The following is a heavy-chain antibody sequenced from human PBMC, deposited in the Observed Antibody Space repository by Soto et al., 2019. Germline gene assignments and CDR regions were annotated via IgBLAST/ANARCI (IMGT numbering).Heavy chain of an antibody. Sequence: PGGSLRLSCAASGFTFSSYSMNWVRQAPGKGLEWVSSISSSSSYIYYADSVKGRFTISRDNAKNSLYLQMNSLRAEDTAVYYCARGVAVAGTPLFWFDPWGQGTLVTVSS. CDR3: ARGVAVAGTPLFWFDP. D-gene: IGHD6-19*01. CDR2: ISSSSSYI. CDR1: GFTFSSYS. J-gene: IGHJ5*02. V-gene: IGHV3-21*01.